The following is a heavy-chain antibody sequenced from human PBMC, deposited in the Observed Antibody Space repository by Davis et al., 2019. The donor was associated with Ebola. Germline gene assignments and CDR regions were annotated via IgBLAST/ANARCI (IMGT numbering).Heavy chain of an antibody. CDR3: ARGSFCSGGSCYSYYYGMDV. CDR2: INPNSGGT. Sequence: ASVKVSCKASGYTFTGYYMHWVRQAPGQGLEWMGWINPNSGGTNYAQKFQGRVTMSRDTSISTAYMELSRLRSDDTAVYYCARGSFCSGGSCYSYYYGMDVWGQGTTVTVSS. J-gene: IGHJ6*02. V-gene: IGHV1-2*02. CDR1: GYTFTGYY. D-gene: IGHD2-15*01.